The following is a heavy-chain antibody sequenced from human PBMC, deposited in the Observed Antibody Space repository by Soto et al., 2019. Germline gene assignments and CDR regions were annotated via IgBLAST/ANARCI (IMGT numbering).Heavy chain of an antibody. CDR3: ARSPPTDLYRAFHRITYFDY. V-gene: IGHV3-11*06. CDR2: ISSSSSYT. CDR1: GFTFSDYY. D-gene: IGHD1-1*01. J-gene: IGHJ4*02. Sequence: QVQLVESGGGLVKPGGSLRLSCAASGFTFSDYYMSWIRQAPGKGLEWVSYISSSSSYTNYADSVKGRFTISRDNAKNSLYLQMNSLRAEDTAVYYCARSPPTDLYRAFHRITYFDYWGQGTLVTVSS.